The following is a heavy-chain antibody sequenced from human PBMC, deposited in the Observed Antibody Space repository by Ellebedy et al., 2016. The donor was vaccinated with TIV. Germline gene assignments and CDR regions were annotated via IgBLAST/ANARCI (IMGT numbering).Heavy chain of an antibody. J-gene: IGHJ4*02. V-gene: IGHV3-23*01. D-gene: IGHD6-13*01. CDR3: AKTKGIGAASLDY. CDR2: ISGLGYST. CDR1: GFSFSSYA. Sequence: GESLKISCAASGFSFSSYAMRWVRQAPGKGLGWASVISGLGYSTSYADSVKGRFTISRDNPKNTLYLQMNSLRDEDTAVYYCAKTKGIGAASLDYWGQGTLVTVSS.